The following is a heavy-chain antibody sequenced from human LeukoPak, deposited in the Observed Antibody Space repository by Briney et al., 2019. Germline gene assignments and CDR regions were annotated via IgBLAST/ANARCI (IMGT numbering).Heavy chain of an antibody. V-gene: IGHV3-30*02. CDR3: AKGVGGYYDSSGYYSAFDI. J-gene: IGHJ3*02. CDR1: GFTFSSYG. Sequence: GGSLRLSCAASGFTFSSYGMHWVRQAPGKGLEWVAFIRYDGSNKYYADSVKGRFTISRDNSKNTLYLQMNSLRAEDTAVYYCAKGVGGYYDSSGYYSAFDIWGQGTMVTVSS. CDR2: IRYDGSNK. D-gene: IGHD3-22*01.